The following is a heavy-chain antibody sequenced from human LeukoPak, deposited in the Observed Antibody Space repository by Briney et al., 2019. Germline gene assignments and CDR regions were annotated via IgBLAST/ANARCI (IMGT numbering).Heavy chain of an antibody. D-gene: IGHD2-15*01. CDR1: GYTLTSYY. J-gene: IGHJ6*02. V-gene: IGHV1-46*01. CDR2: INPSGGST. CDR3: ARAGPYCSGGSCYSRDPYYYYYGMDV. Sequence: ASVKVSCKASGYTLTSYYMHWVRQAPGQGLEWMGIINPSGGSTTYAQKFQGRVTMTRDTSTSTVYMELSSLRSEDTAMYYRARAGPYCSGGSCYSRDPYYYYYGMDVWGQGTTVTVSS.